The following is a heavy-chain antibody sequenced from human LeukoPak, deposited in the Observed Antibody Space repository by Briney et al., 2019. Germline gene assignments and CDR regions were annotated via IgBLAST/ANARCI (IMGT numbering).Heavy chain of an antibody. CDR1: GFAFSSCA. V-gene: IGHV3-23*01. J-gene: IGHJ4*02. CDR2: ISGSGGST. Sequence: GGSLRLSCAASGFAFSSCAMSWVRQAPGKGLEWVSTISGSGGSTYYADSVKGRFTVSRDNSQNTLYLQMNSLRAEDTAVYYCAKDGGYSYGSDIDYWGQGTLVTVSS. CDR3: AKDGGYSYGSDIDY. D-gene: IGHD5-18*01.